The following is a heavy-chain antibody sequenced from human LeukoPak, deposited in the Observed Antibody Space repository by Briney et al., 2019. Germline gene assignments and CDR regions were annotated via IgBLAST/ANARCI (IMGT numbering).Heavy chain of an antibody. CDR3: ARSEYSYGYFDY. J-gene: IGHJ4*02. D-gene: IGHD5-18*01. Sequence: PGGSLRLSCAASGFTFSSYSMNWVRQAPGKGLEGFSSISSSSSYIYYADSVKGRFTISRDNAKNSLYLQMNSLRAEDTAVYYCARSEYSYGYFDYWGQGTLVTVSS. CDR2: ISSSSSYI. CDR1: GFTFSSYS. V-gene: IGHV3-21*01.